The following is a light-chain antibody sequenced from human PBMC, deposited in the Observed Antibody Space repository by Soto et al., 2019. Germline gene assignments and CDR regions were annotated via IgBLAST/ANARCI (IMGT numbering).Light chain of an antibody. Sequence: QSALTQPASVSGSPGQSITISCTGTSSDVGGYNYVSWYQQHPGKAPKLMIYGVTNRPSGVSNRFSGSKSGNTASLTISGLPAEHEADYYCSSYTSSTTLSVVFGGGTKLTVL. V-gene: IGLV2-14*01. J-gene: IGLJ2*01. CDR2: GVT. CDR1: SSDVGGYNY. CDR3: SSYTSSTTLSVV.